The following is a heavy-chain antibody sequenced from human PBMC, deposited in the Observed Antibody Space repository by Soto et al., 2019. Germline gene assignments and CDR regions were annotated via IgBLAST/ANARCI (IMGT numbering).Heavy chain of an antibody. J-gene: IGHJ5*02. CDR1: GYTFTDNG. D-gene: IGHD2-21*02. Sequence: AAVKDSCEASGYTFTDNGISWGPQSPGHGLEWMGWNSAYNGNTNYAQKLQGRVTMTTDTSKSTAYMELRSLRSDDTAVYYCARERRVTSQMVGWFGPWGQGTLVTVSS. CDR3: ARERRVTSQMVGWFGP. CDR2: NSAYNGNT. V-gene: IGHV1-18*01.